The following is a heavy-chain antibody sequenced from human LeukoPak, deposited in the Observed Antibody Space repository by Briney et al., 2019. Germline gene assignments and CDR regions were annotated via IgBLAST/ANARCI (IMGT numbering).Heavy chain of an antibody. CDR2: MSNDGINR. Sequence: GGSLRLSCAASGFTFSSYDMHWVRQAPGKGLEWVAAMSNDGINRNYADSVKGRFTVSRDISKSILYLQMHGLRSDDTAVYYCAKDDYGGNSRWLDPWGQGTLVTVSS. CDR3: AKDDYGGNSRWLDP. V-gene: IGHV3-30*18. CDR1: GFTFSSYD. J-gene: IGHJ5*02. D-gene: IGHD4-23*01.